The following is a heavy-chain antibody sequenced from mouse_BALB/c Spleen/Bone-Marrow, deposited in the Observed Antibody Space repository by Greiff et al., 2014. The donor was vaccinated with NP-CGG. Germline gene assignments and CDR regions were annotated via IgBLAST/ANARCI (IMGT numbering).Heavy chain of an antibody. D-gene: IGHD2-1*01. J-gene: IGHJ2*01. CDR2: INPSNGRT. CDR3: VRSYGSPDY. V-gene: IGHV1S81*02. CDR1: GYTFTSYW. Sequence: QVQLQQSGAELVKPGASVKLSCKASGYTFTSYWMHWVKQRPGQGLEWIGEINPSNGRTNYNEKFKSKASLTVDKSSSTACMQLSSLTSEDSAVYYCVRSYGSPDYWGQGATLTVSS.